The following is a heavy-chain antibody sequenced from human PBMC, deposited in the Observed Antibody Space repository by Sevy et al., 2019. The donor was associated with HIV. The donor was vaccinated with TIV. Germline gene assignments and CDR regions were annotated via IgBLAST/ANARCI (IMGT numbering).Heavy chain of an antibody. CDR2: ISYDGSNK. Sequence: GGSLRLSCAASGFTFSSYGMHWVRQAPGKGLEWVAVISYDGSNKYYADSVKGRFTISRDNSKNTLYLQMNSLRAEDTAVYYCAKDGEWEPRSGHGAFDIWGQGTMVTVS. D-gene: IGHD1-26*01. V-gene: IGHV3-30*18. J-gene: IGHJ3*02. CDR3: AKDGEWEPRSGHGAFDI. CDR1: GFTFSSYG.